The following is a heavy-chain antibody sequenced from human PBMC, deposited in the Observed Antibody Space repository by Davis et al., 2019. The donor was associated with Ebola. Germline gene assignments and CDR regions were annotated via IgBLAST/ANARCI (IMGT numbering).Heavy chain of an antibody. D-gene: IGHD5-24*01. CDR3: ARDDRWLQWGGFDY. Sequence: GESLKISCGASGFTFSGYSMNWVRQAPGKGLEWVSSISSSSSYIYYADSVKGRFTISRDNAKNSPYLQMNSLRAEDTAVYYCARDDRWLQWGGFDYWGQGTLVTVSS. V-gene: IGHV3-21*01. CDR1: GFTFSGYS. CDR2: ISSSSSYI. J-gene: IGHJ4*02.